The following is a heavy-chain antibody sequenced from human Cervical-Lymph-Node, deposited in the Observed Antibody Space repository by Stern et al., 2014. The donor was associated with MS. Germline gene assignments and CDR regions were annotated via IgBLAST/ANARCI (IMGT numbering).Heavy chain of an antibody. CDR1: GYSFTNNW. D-gene: IGHD5-24*01. CDR3: ARRGDGYKGIDY. J-gene: IGHJ4*02. Sequence: EVQLVESGAEVKKPGESLRISCEGSGYSFTNNWIGWVRQMPGKGLEWMGIIYPGDSETRYSPSFPGQVTILIGESNSTAYLQWSSLKASDTAIYYCARRGDGYKGIDYWGQGTLVTVSS. V-gene: IGHV5-51*03. CDR2: IYPGDSET.